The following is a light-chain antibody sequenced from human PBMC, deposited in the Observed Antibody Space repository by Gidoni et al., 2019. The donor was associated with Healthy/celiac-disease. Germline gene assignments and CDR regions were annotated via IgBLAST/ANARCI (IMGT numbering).Light chain of an antibody. J-gene: IGKJ2*01. CDR3: QQYYSTPET. Sequence: DIVMTQSPDSLAVSLGERATINCKSSQSVLYSSNNKNYLAWYQQKPGQPPKLLIYWASTRESGVPDRFSGSESGTDFTLTISSLQAEDVAVYYCQQYYSTPETFXQXTKLEIK. CDR1: QSVLYSSNNKNY. V-gene: IGKV4-1*01. CDR2: WAS.